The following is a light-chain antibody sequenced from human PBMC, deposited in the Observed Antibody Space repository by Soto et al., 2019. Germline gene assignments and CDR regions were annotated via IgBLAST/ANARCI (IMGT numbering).Light chain of an antibody. CDR3: QLYYSYPRT. CDR2: AAS. Sequence: AIRMTQSPSSLSASTGDRVTITCRASQGISSYLAWYQQKPGKTPKLLIYAASTLQSGVPSRFSGSGSVTDFTLTISCLQYEDFATDCCQLYYSYPRTFGQGTKVEIK. J-gene: IGKJ1*01. CDR1: QGISSY. V-gene: IGKV1-8*01.